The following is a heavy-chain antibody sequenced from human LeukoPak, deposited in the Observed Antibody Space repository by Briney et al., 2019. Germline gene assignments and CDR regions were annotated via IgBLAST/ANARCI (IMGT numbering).Heavy chain of an antibody. Sequence: GESLRISCKGSGYSFTNYWIGWVRQMPGKGLEWMGIISPADSYTKYSPSFQGQVTISADKSISTAYLQWSSLKASDTAMYYCARTAADLYCSSTSCYDYWGQGTLVTVSS. J-gene: IGHJ4*02. CDR3: ARTAADLYCSSTSCYDY. CDR1: GYSFTNYW. V-gene: IGHV5-51*01. CDR2: ISPADSYT. D-gene: IGHD2-2*01.